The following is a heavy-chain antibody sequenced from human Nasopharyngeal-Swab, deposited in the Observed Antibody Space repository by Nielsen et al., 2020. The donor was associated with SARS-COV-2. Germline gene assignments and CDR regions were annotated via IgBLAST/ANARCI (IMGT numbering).Heavy chain of an antibody. CDR1: GYTFTSYA. D-gene: IGHD3-3*01. Sequence: ASVKVSCKASGYTFTSYAVNWVRQAPGQGLEWMGWINTNTGNPTYAQGFTGRFVFSLDTSVSTAYLQISSLKAEDTAVYYCARDDSITIFGVVIEFSGMDVWGQGTTVTVSS. CDR3: ARDDSITIFGVVIEFSGMDV. CDR2: INTNTGNP. J-gene: IGHJ6*02. V-gene: IGHV7-4-1*02.